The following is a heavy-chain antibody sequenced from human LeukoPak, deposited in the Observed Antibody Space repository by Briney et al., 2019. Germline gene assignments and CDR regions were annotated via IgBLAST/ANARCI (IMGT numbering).Heavy chain of an antibody. V-gene: IGHV3-64*01. CDR1: GFTFSSSA. J-gene: IGHJ2*01. CDR2: INSNGGRT. CDR3: ARGEPDCAGDCPYWYLDL. Sequence: GGSRRLSCAASGFTFSSSAMLWVRQAPGKGLEYVSVINSNGGRTHYANSVKGRFIISRDNSKNTVFLQMGSLRTEDMAVYYCARGEPDCAGDCPYWYLDLWGRGTLVTVSS. D-gene: IGHD2-21*02.